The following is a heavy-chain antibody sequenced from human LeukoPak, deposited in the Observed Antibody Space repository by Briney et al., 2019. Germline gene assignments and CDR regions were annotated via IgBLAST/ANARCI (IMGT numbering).Heavy chain of an antibody. CDR3: AKDQGLTAPPPYGLDV. CDR2: IIPVLNIT. J-gene: IGHJ6*02. Sequence: SVKVSCKASGGTFSSSAITWVRQAPGQGLEWMGRIIPVLNITTYAQKFQGRVTITADTSTSTVYMELSSLRSEGTAVYYCAKDQGLTAPPPYGLDVWGQGTTVIVTS. V-gene: IGHV1-69*04. CDR1: GGTFSSSA. D-gene: IGHD5-18*01.